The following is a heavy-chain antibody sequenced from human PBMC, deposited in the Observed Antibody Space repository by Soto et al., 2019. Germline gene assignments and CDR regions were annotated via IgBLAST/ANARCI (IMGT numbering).Heavy chain of an antibody. CDR1: GGTFSSYT. CDR2: IIPILGIA. J-gene: IGHJ5*02. D-gene: IGHD4-17*01. V-gene: IGHV1-69*02. CDR3: ASAKLNTVTENWFDP. Sequence: QVQLVQSGAEVKKPGSSVKVSCKASGGTFSSYTISWVRQAPGQGLEWTGRIIPILGIANYAQKFQGRVTITADKSTSTAYMELSSLRSEDTAVYYCASAKLNTVTENWFDPWGQGTLVTVSS.